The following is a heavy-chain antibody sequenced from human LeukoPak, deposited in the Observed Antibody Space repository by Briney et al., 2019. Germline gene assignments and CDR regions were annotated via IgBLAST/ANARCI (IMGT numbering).Heavy chain of an antibody. D-gene: IGHD2-21*01. CDR2: ISPRGRTS. CDR1: GFNFSDFY. J-gene: IGHJ4*02. Sequence: GGSLRLSCEASGFNFSDFYMNWIRQAPGKGLEGVAYISPRGRTSYYADSVRGRFTVSRDNAKNSLFLQMTSLSADDTAIYYCARDSIPRMATVVDSWGQGTLVIVSS. CDR3: ARDSIPRMATVVDS. V-gene: IGHV3-11*01.